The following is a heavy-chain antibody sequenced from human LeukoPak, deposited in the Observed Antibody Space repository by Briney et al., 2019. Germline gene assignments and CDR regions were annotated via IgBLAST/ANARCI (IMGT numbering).Heavy chain of an antibody. CDR1: GYTFTSHD. D-gene: IGHD3-10*01. J-gene: IGHJ5*02. V-gene: IGHV1-8*01. CDR3: APGYSGSGSGS. CDR2: MKPDSGRT. Sequence: ASVKVSCKASGYTFTSHDINWVRQATGQGLEWMGWMKPDSGRTGYAPKFQGRVTMTRNISISTAYMELSSLRSEDTAVYYCAPGYSGSGSGSWGQGTLVTVSS.